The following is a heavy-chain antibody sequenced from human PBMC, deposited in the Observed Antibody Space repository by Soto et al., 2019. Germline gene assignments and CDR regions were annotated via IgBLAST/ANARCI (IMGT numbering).Heavy chain of an antibody. D-gene: IGHD2-21*02. V-gene: IGHV3-23*01. CDR3: AKDSREFCGGDCSKDY. CDR1: GFIFSNYA. Sequence: GGSLRLSCAASGFIFSNYAMTWVRQGPGRGLEWVSTTSFSGGRTYYADSVKGRFTISRDNSNKTLFLQMSSLRAEDTAIYYCAKDSREFCGGDCSKDYWGQGTMVTVYS. CDR2: TSFSGGRT. J-gene: IGHJ4*02.